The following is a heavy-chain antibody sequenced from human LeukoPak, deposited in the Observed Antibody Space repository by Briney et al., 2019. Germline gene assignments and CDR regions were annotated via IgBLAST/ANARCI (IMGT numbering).Heavy chain of an antibody. CDR3: GSYSKGIYYYYYMDV. J-gene: IGHJ6*03. V-gene: IGHV4-39*01. D-gene: IGHD4-11*01. CDR1: GGSISSSSYY. CDR2: IYYSGST. Sequence: SETLSLTCTVSGGSISSSSYYWGWIRQPPGKGLEWIGSIYYSGSTYYNPSLKSRVTISVDTSKNQFSLKLSSVTAADTAVYYCGSYSKGIYYYYYMDVWGKGTTVTVSS.